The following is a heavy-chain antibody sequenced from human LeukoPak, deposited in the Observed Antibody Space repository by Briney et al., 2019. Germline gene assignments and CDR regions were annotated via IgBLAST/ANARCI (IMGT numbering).Heavy chain of an antibody. CDR2: ISYDGSNK. CDR3: ANLRFEKKEMGTIPGEFFDY. CDR1: GFTFSSYG. V-gene: IGHV3-30*18. Sequence: GGSLRLSCAASGFTFSSYGMHWVRQAPGKGLEWVAVISYDGSNKYYADSVKGRFTISRDNSKNTLYLQMNSLRAEDTAVYYCANLRFEKKEMGTIPGEFFDYWGQGTLVTVSS. J-gene: IGHJ4*02. D-gene: IGHD5-24*01.